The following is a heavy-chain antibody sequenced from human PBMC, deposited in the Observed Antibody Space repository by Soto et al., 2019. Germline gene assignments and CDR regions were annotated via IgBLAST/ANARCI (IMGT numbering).Heavy chain of an antibody. D-gene: IGHD2-2*01. Sequence: SETLSLTCTVSGGSISSYYWSWIRQPPGKGLEWIGYIYYSGSTNYNPSLKGRVTISVDTSKNQFSLKLSSVTAADTAVYYCARGAMNQLLPIHYWGQGTLVTVSS. CDR2: IYYSGST. CDR3: ARGAMNQLLPIHY. CDR1: GGSISSYY. V-gene: IGHV4-59*01. J-gene: IGHJ4*02.